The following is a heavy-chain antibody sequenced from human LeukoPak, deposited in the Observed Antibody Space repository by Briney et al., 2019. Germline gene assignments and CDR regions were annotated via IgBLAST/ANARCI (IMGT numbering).Heavy chain of an antibody. J-gene: IGHJ6*03. CDR3: ARVDGLRFLEWAPYYYYMDV. CDR2: INWNGGST. CDR1: GFTFSSYG. V-gene: IGHV3-20*04. D-gene: IGHD3-3*01. Sequence: GGSLRLSCAASGFTFSSYGMSWVRQAPGKGLEWVSGINWNGGSTGYADSVKGRFTISRDNAKNSLYLQMNSLRAEDTALYYCARVDGLRFLEWAPYYYYMDVWGKGTTVTVSS.